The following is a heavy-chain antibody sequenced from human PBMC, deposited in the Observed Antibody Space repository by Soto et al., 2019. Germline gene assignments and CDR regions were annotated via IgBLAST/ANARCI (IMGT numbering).Heavy chain of an antibody. CDR1: GFTFSSYC. Sequence: PGGSLRLSCAASGFTFSSYCIREVRQAPGKGLEWMSLILHDGSAEYYADSVKGRFTISRDNSKNTLYLQMNSLTAADTAVYYCANSGDGYSFYFYYGMDDWGQGTTVTGSS. CDR2: ILHDGSAE. D-gene: IGHD4-4*01. J-gene: IGHJ6*02. CDR3: ANSGDGYSFYFYYGMDD. V-gene: IGHV3-30*18.